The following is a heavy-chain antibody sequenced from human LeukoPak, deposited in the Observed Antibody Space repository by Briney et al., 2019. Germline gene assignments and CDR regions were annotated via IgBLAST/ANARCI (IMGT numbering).Heavy chain of an antibody. CDR3: ARSRPVDY. CDR2: ISSGSDIV. CDR1: GFSFSSHN. V-gene: IGHV3-48*02. Sequence: GGSLRLSCSASGFSFSSHNMNWVRQAPGKGLEWISYISSGSDIVYYADSVKGRFTISRDNVKSSLYLQMNSLRDEDTAVYYRARSRPVDYWGQGALVTVSS. D-gene: IGHD6-6*01. J-gene: IGHJ4*02.